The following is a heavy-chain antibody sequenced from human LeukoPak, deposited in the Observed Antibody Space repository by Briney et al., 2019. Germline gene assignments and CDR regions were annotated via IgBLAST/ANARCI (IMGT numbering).Heavy chain of an antibody. CDR2: ISGSGGST. D-gene: IGHD1-1*01. CDR3: ANKDRGSRLDI. CDR1: GFTFSSYA. Sequence: GGSLRLSCAASGFTFSSYAMSWVRQAPGKGLEWISAISGSGGSTYYADSVKGRFTISRDNSKNTLYLQMNSLRAEDTAVYYCANKDRGSRLDIWGQGTMVTVSS. V-gene: IGHV3-23*01. J-gene: IGHJ3*02.